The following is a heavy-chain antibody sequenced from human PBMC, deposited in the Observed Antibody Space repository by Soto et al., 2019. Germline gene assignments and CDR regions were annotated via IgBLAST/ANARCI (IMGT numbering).Heavy chain of an antibody. CDR3: ARLGVAAAGGGVDY. Sequence: QVQLVQSGAEVKKPGSSVKVSCKASGGTFSSYAISWVRQAPGQGLEWRGGIIPIFGTANYAQKFQGRVTIAADESTSTAYLELGSMRSEDTAVYYCARLGVAAAGGGVDYWGQGTLVTVSS. CDR2: IIPIFGTA. D-gene: IGHD6-13*01. V-gene: IGHV1-69*01. J-gene: IGHJ4*02. CDR1: GGTFSSYA.